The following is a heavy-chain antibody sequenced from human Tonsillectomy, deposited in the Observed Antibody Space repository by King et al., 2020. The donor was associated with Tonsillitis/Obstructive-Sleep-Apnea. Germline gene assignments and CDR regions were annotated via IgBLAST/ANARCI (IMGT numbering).Heavy chain of an antibody. Sequence: VQLVESGGGLVQPGGSLRLSCAASGFSFSSYSMNWVRQAPGKGLEWVSTMTGTGFSTYYADSVKGRFTISRDNSKNTLHLQMNSLRAEDTAVYYCAKGHGDDDAFYIWGQATMVSLSS. CDR2: MTGTGFST. J-gene: IGHJ3*02. CDR1: GFSFSSYS. CDR3: AKGHGDDDAFYI. V-gene: IGHV3-23*04. D-gene: IGHD1-1*01.